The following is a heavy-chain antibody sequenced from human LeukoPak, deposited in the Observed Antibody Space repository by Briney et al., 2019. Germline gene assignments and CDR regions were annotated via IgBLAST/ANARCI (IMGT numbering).Heavy chain of an antibody. V-gene: IGHV4-59*01. D-gene: IGHD3/OR15-3a*01. CDR2: IYYSGST. J-gene: IGHJ5*02. Sequence: SETLSLTCTVSGGSISSYYCSWIRQPPGKGLEWIGYIYYSGSTNYNPSLKSRVTISVDTSKNQFSLKLSSVTAADTAVYYCARGTEYWFDPWGQGTLVTVSS. CDR1: GGSISSYY. CDR3: ARGTEYWFDP.